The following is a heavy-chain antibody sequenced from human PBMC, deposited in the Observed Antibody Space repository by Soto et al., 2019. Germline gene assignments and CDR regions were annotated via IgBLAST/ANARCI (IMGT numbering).Heavy chain of an antibody. CDR1: GFAFSSYW. Sequence: EVQLVESGGGLVQPGGSLRLSCAASGFAFSSYWMHWVRQAPGKGLVWVSRINSDGSSTTYADSVKGRFTISRDNAKNTLYLQMNSLRAEDTAVYYCARVYVAAAGTTDYWGQGTLVTVSS. CDR3: ARVYVAAAGTTDY. J-gene: IGHJ4*02. CDR2: INSDGSST. D-gene: IGHD6-13*01. V-gene: IGHV3-74*01.